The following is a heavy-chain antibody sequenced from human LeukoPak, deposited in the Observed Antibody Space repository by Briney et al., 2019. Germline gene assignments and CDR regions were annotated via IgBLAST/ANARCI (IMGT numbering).Heavy chain of an antibody. CDR1: GGSISSYY. CDR2: IYYSGST. V-gene: IGHV4-59*08. Sequence: SSETLSLTCTVSGGSISSYYWSWIRQPPGKGLEWIGYIYYSGSTNYNPSLKSRVTISVDTSKNQFSLKLSSVTAADTAVYYCAGSYCSGGSCYSNYWGQGTLVTVSS. D-gene: IGHD2-15*01. CDR3: AGSYCSGGSCYSNY. J-gene: IGHJ4*02.